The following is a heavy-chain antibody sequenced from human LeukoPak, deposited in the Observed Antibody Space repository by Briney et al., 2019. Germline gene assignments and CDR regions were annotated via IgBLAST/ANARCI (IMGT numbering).Heavy chain of an antibody. Sequence: GESLKNSCKGSGYRFTSYWISWVRQMPGKGLEWMGRIDPSDSYTNYSPSFQGHLTISADKSISTAYLQWSSLKASDTAMYYCARHQLLGPCFKGVCSDAFDIWGQGTMVTVSS. J-gene: IGHJ3*02. D-gene: IGHD2-8*01. V-gene: IGHV5-10-1*01. CDR3: ARHQLLGPCFKGVCSDAFDI. CDR1: GYRFTSYW. CDR2: IDPSDSYT.